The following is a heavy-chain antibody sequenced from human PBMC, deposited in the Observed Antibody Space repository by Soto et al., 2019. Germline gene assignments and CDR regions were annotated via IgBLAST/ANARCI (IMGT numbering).Heavy chain of an antibody. CDR2: INPSGGST. Sequence: ASVKVSCKASGYTFTSYYMHWVRQAPRQGLEWMGIINPSGGSTSYAQKFQGRVTMTRDTSTSTVYMELSSLRSEDTAVYYCARGGGGSGARSDYYGMDVWGQGTTVTVSS. J-gene: IGHJ6*02. CDR3: ARGGGGSGARSDYYGMDV. V-gene: IGHV1-46*01. CDR1: GYTFTSYY. D-gene: IGHD3-10*01.